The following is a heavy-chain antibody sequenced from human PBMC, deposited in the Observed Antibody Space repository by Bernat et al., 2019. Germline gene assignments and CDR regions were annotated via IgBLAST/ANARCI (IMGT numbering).Heavy chain of an antibody. J-gene: IGHJ4*02. V-gene: IGHV6-1*01. CDR3: ARESWVGGTYYAFDY. CDR2: TYYRSKWYN. D-gene: IGHD1-26*01. Sequence: QVQLQQSGPGLVKPSQTLSLTCVISGDSVSSNSAAWNWIRQSPSRGLEWLGRTYYRSKWYNDYVISVKSRITINTDTSKNQFSLHLNSLTTEDTAVYFCARESWVGGTYYAFDYWAQGTLVTVSS. CDR1: GDSVSSNSAA.